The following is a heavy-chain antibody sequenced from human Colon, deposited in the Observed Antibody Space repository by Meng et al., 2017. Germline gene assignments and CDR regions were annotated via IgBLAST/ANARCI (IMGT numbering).Heavy chain of an antibody. J-gene: IGHJ4*01. CDR3: ARDSHYSTFDY. V-gene: IGHV3-7*01. Sequence: GESLKISCEDSGFTFSRNWMTWVRQAPGKGLEWVANINQDGSVRNYVDSVKGRFTISRENAANSLYLQMISLRAEDTAVYYCARDSHYSTFDYWGHGTRVTVSS. CDR1: GFTFSRNW. CDR2: INQDGSVR. D-gene: IGHD4-11*01.